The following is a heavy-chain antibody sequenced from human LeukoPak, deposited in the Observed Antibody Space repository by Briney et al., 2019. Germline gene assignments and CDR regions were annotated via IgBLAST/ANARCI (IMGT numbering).Heavy chain of an antibody. D-gene: IGHD5-12*01. J-gene: IGHJ4*02. Sequence: PSETLSHTCTVSSGSMSSYHCSWIRQSPGKGLEWIGHIDYSGSTKYNPSLKSRVTISVDTSRKHFSLKMTSATAADTGVYYCARTVYSGYDPLDYWGQGTLVTVSS. V-gene: IGHV4-59*01. CDR3: ARTVYSGYDPLDY. CDR1: SGSMSSYH. CDR2: IDYSGST.